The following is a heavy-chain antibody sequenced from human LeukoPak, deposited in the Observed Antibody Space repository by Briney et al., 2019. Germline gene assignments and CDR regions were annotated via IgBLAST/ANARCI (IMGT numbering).Heavy chain of an antibody. CDR1: GFTFDDYA. J-gene: IGHJ3*02. CDR3: AKDYMTTVTTGAFDI. CDR2: ISWNSGSI. V-gene: IGHV3-9*01. D-gene: IGHD4-17*01. Sequence: GGSLRLSCAASGFTFDDYAMHWVRQAPGKGLEWVSGISWNSGSIGYADSVKGRFTISRDNAKNSLYLQMNSLRAENTALYYCAKDYMTTVTTGAFDIWGQGTMVTVSS.